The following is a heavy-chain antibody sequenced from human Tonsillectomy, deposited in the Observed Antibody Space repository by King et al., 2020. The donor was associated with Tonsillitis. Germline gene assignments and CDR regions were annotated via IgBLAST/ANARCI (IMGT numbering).Heavy chain of an antibody. D-gene: IGHD1-26*01. Sequence: LVQSGAEVKKPGASVKVSCKASGYTFTGYYMHWVRQAPGQGLEWMGWINPNSGGTNHAQKFQGRVTMIRDTSISTAYMELSRLRSDDTAVYYCARGALVGAHVDYWGQGTLVTVSS. V-gene: IGHV1-2*02. CDR2: INPNSGGT. CDR3: ARGALVGAHVDY. CDR1: GYTFTGYY. J-gene: IGHJ4*02.